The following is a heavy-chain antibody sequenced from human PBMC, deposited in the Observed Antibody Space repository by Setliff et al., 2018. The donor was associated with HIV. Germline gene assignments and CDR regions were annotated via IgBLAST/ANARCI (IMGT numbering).Heavy chain of an antibody. V-gene: IGHV4-61*01. Sequence: SETLSLTCTVSGGSISSGSYYWSWIRQPPGKGLEWIGEINYSAIGEINYSANTNYDPSLKSRVTISIDTSKNQFSLKLTSATVADTAIYYCARGRGPVGGDAFDLWGQGTMVTVSS. CDR3: ARGRGPVGGDAFDL. D-gene: IGHD3-16*01. CDR2: INYSANT. J-gene: IGHJ3*01. CDR1: GGSISSGSYY.